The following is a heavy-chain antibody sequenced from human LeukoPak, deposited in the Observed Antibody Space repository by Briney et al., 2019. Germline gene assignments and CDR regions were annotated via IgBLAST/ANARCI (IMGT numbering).Heavy chain of an antibody. CDR3: ARGTLGDYWFDP. CDR1: GGTFSSYA. J-gene: IGHJ5*02. V-gene: IGHV1-69*05. D-gene: IGHD2-21*02. CDR2: IFPIFGTA. Sequence: GASVKVSCKASGGTFSSYAISWVRQAPGQGLEWMGGIFPIFGTANYAQKFQGRVTITTDESTSTAYMELSSLRSEDTAVYYCARGTLGDYWFDPWGQGTLVTVSS.